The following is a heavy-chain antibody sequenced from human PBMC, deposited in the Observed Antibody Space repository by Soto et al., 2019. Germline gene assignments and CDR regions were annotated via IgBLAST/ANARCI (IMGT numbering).Heavy chain of an antibody. D-gene: IGHD2-15*01. V-gene: IGHV3-23*01. CDR1: GFTFDNYV. CDR3: AKDALAGGGISAFDY. CDR2: ISRSGDTS. Sequence: GGSLRLSCAASGFTFDNYVMTWVRQAPGKGLEWVSAISRSGDTSYYVDSAKGRFTISRDNSKSRLYLEMSSLRAEDTALYYCAKDALAGGGISAFDYWGQGILVTVSS. J-gene: IGHJ4*02.